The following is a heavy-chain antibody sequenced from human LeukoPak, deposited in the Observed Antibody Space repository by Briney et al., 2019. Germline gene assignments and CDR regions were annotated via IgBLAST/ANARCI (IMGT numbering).Heavy chain of an antibody. CDR2: ISDSAT. J-gene: IGHJ4*02. D-gene: IGHD4-23*01. V-gene: IGHV3-23*01. CDR3: AKDWTTVVTPKGYYFDS. Sequence: GGSLRLSCAASGFTFSNYDMSWVRQAPGKGLEWVSTISDSATYSAGSVKGRFTVSRDNSKNTLSLQMDSLRVEDTALYYCAKDWTTVVTPKGYYFDSWGQGTLVTVSS. CDR1: GFTFSNYD.